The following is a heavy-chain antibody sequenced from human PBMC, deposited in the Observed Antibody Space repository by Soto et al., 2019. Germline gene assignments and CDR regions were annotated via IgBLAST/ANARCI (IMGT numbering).Heavy chain of an antibody. J-gene: IGHJ2*01. D-gene: IGHD3-9*01. CDR3: ARDVVRDVYDILTGYTNWYFDL. CDR2: INAGNGNT. V-gene: IGHV1-3*01. Sequence: QVQLVQSGAEVKKPGASVKVSCKASGYTFTSYAMHWVRQAPGQRLEWMGWINAGNGNTKYSQKFQGRVTITRDTSASTAYMELSSLRSEDTAVYYCARDVVRDVYDILTGYTNWYFDLWGRGTLVTVSS. CDR1: GYTFTSYA.